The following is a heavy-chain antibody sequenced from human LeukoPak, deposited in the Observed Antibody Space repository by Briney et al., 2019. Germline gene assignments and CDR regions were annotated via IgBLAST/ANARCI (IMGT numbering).Heavy chain of an antibody. CDR2: IYDSGGT. CDR3: ASNLSGSYYNWFDP. Sequence: PSETLSLTCTVSGGSIRSSYYYWGWIRQPPGKGLEWIGSIYDSGGTYYNPSLKSRVTISVDTSKNQFSLKLNSVTAADTAVYYCASNLSGSYYNWFDPWGQGTLVTVSS. D-gene: IGHD1-26*01. CDR1: GGSIRSSYYY. V-gene: IGHV4-39*07. J-gene: IGHJ5*02.